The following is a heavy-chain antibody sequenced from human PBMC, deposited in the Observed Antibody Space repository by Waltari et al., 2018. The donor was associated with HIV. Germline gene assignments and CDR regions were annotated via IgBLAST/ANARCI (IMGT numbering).Heavy chain of an antibody. D-gene: IGHD3-22*01. Sequence: QVQLQESGPGLVKPSGTLSLTCAVSGGSISSSNCWSWVRQPQGKGLEGIGEIYHSGITNYNPSLKSRVTISVDKSKNQFSLKLSSVTAADTAVYYCARDPPSYYDSSGETWGQGTLVTVSS. V-gene: IGHV4-4*02. CDR2: IYHSGIT. CDR3: ARDPPSYYDSSGET. CDR1: GGSISSSNC. J-gene: IGHJ5*02.